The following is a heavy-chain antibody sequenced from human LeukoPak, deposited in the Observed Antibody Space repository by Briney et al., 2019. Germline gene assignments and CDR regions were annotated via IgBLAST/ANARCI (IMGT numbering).Heavy chain of an antibody. D-gene: IGHD5-18*01. J-gene: IGHJ6*03. Sequence: PGGSLRLSCAASGFTFSSYSMNWVRQAPGKGLEWVSYISSSSSTIYYADSVKGRFTISRDNAKNSLYLQMNSLRAEDTAVYYCARGYKHYYYYYMDVWGKGTTVTVSS. CDR2: ISSSSSTI. CDR3: ARGYKHYYYYYMDV. V-gene: IGHV3-48*01. CDR1: GFTFSSYS.